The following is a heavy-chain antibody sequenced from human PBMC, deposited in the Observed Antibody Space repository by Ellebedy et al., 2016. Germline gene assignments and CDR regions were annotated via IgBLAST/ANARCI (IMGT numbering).Heavy chain of an antibody. D-gene: IGHD6-19*01. J-gene: IGHJ4*02. CDR1: GGSISSGGYY. CDR3: ARADSSGWYPNLGY. V-gene: IGHV4-39*07. CDR2: IYYSGST. Sequence: SETLSLXCTVSGGSISSGGYYWGWIRQPPGKGLEWIGSIYYSGSTYYNPSLKSRVTISVDTSKNQFSLKLSSVTAADTAVYYCARADSSGWYPNLGYWGQGTLVTVSS.